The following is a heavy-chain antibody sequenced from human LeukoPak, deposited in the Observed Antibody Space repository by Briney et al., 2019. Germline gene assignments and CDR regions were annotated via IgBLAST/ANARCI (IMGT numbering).Heavy chain of an antibody. CDR3: AVPPLSGSGSSRPLAGVDV. CDR1: GFTFSSYW. Sequence: TGGSLRLSCAASGFTFSSYWMSWVRQAPGKGLEWVANIKQDGSEKYYVDSVKGRFTISRDNVENSLILQMNSLRAEDTAVYYCAVPPLSGSGSSRPLAGVDVWGQGTTVTVSS. J-gene: IGHJ6*02. CDR2: IKQDGSEK. D-gene: IGHD3-10*01. V-gene: IGHV3-7*01.